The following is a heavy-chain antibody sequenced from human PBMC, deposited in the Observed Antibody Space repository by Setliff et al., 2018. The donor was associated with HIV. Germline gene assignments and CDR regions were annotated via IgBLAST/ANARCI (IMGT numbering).Heavy chain of an antibody. Sequence: ASVKVSCKVSGYTLSELTMHWVRQAPGKGLEWMGYFDPQDGKTIYAEKFQGRVNITADTSTGTTYMHLSSLRSEDTAVYYCARSRQEVVYFYYYMDFWGKGTTVTVSS. V-gene: IGHV1-24*01. CDR1: GYTLSELT. CDR2: FDPQDGKT. J-gene: IGHJ6*03. CDR3: ARSRQEVVYFYYYMDF.